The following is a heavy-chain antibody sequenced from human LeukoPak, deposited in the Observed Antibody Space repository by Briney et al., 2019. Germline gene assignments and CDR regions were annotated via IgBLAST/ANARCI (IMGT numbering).Heavy chain of an antibody. CDR1: GFTFSSYS. V-gene: IGHV3-23*01. J-gene: IGHJ4*02. CDR2: ISNSGDTP. Sequence: GGSLRLSCAASGFTFSSYSMNWVRQGPGKGLEWVSSISNSGDTPYYADSVKGRFTISRDNSKNTLYLQMNSLRAEDTAVYYCAKDLSARWLQSIFDYWGQGTLVTVSS. CDR3: AKDLSARWLQSIFDY. D-gene: IGHD5-24*01.